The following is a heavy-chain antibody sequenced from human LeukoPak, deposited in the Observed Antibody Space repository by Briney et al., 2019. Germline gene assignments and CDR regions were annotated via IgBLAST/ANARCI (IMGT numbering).Heavy chain of an antibody. V-gene: IGHV4-34*01. D-gene: IGHD2-15*01. Sequence: SETLSLICAVYGGSFSGYYWSWIRQPPGKGLEWIGEINHSGSTNYNPSLKSRVTISVDTSKNQFSLKLSFVTAADTAVYYCARARGRIRGGSRIWFDPWGQGTLVTVSS. CDR3: ARARGRIRGGSRIWFDP. J-gene: IGHJ5*02. CDR1: GGSFSGYY. CDR2: INHSGST.